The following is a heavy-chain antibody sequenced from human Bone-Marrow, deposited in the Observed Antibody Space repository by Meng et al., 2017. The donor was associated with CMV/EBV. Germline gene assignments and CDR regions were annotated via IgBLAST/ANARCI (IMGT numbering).Heavy chain of an antibody. CDR3: ARDRRGCSSTSCYTRPDFDY. V-gene: IGHV3-7*01. Sequence: SCKASGYTFTSYGISWVRQAPGKGLEWVANIKQDGSEKYYVDSVKGRFTISRDNAKNSLYLQMNSLRAEDTAVYYCARDRRGCSSTSCYTRPDFDYWGQGTLVTVSS. CDR2: IKQDGSEK. CDR1: GYTFTSYG. J-gene: IGHJ4*02. D-gene: IGHD2-2*02.